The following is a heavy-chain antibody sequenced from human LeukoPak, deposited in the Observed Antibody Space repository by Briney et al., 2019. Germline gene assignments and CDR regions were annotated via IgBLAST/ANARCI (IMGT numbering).Heavy chain of an antibody. J-gene: IGHJ4*02. CDR1: GGSVSSYY. V-gene: IGHV4-59*08. CDR3: ARTNPSFDY. Sequence: SETLSLTCTVSGGSVSSYYWSWIRQPPGKGLEWIGYIFYSGSTNYNPSLKSRVTISVDTSKNQVSLKLRSVTAADTAVYYCARTNPSFDYWGQGTLVTVSS. CDR2: IFYSGST.